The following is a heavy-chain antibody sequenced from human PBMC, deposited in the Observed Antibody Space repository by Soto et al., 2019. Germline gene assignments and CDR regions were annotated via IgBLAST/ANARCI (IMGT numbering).Heavy chain of an antibody. CDR2: TSYDGNNT. CDR1: GFRFKSFV. V-gene: IGHV3-30*19. CDR3: ARWGTTGGFDH. Sequence: ESGGGVVQPGTSLRLSCAASGFRFKSFVMHWVRQAPGKGLECVAFTSYDGNNTDYGGSVKGRFTVSRDNSQNTLHLQMDFLRPEDTALYYCARWGTTGGFDHGSQGTLVSVPS. J-gene: IGHJ4*02. D-gene: IGHD3-16*01.